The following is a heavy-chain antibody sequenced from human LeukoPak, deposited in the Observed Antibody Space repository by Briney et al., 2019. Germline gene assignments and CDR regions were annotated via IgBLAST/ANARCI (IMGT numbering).Heavy chain of an antibody. Sequence: GGSLRLSCAASGFTVSSNYMSWVRQAPGKGLEWVSVIYSGGSTYYADSVKGRFTISRGNSKNSLYLQMSNLRAEDTAVYFCARGGGLDVWGQGATVTVSS. D-gene: IGHD3-16*01. CDR1: GFTVSSNY. CDR3: ARGGGLDV. V-gene: IGHV3-53*01. CDR2: IYSGGST. J-gene: IGHJ6*02.